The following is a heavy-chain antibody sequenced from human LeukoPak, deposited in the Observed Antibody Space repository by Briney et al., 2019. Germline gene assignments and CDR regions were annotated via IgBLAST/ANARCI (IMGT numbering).Heavy chain of an antibody. D-gene: IGHD6-13*01. CDR3: ARDFWMGIAAAVNYFDY. J-gene: IGHJ4*02. CDR2: INHSGST. V-gene: IGHV4-34*01. Sequence: SETLSLTCAVYGXSFSGYYWSWIRQPPGKGLEWIGEINHSGSTNYNPSLKSRVTISVDTSKNQFSLKLSSVTAADTAVYCCARDFWMGIAAAVNYFDYWGQGTLVTVSS. CDR1: GXSFSGYY.